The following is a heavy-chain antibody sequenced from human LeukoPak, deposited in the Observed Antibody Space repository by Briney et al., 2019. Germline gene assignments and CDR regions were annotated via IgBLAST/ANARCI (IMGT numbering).Heavy chain of an antibody. D-gene: IGHD2-2*02. CDR2: IYSGGST. Sequence: GGSLRLSCAASGFTVSSNYMSWVRQAPGKGLEWVSVIYSGGSTYYADSVKGRFTISRDNSKNTLYLQMNSLRAEDTAVYYCARGPTPARCSTSCYNFDYWGQGTLVTVSS. CDR1: GFTVSSNY. J-gene: IGHJ4*02. V-gene: IGHV3-53*05. CDR3: ARGPTPARCSTSCYNFDY.